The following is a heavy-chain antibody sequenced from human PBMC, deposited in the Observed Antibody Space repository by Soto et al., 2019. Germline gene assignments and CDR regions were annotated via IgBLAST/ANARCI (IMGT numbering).Heavy chain of an antibody. J-gene: IGHJ4*02. CDR1: GGSISSYY. CDR3: ARDRYCSGGSCYHPEYFDY. Sequence: PSETLSLTCTVSGGSISSYYWSWIRQPAGKGLEWIGRIYTSGSTNYNPSLKSRVTMSVDTSKNQFSLKLSSVTAADTAVYYCARDRYCSGGSCYHPEYFDYWGQGALVTVSS. CDR2: IYTSGST. V-gene: IGHV4-4*07. D-gene: IGHD2-15*01.